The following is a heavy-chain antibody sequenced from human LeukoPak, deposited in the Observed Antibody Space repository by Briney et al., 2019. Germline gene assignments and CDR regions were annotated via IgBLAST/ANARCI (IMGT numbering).Heavy chain of an antibody. CDR1: GFTFSDYY. J-gene: IGHJ3*02. CDR2: ISSSGSTI. CDR3: ARMDDYYDSRMDAFDI. V-gene: IGHV3-11*01. Sequence: GGSLRLSCAASGFTFSDYYMSWIRQAPGKGLEWVSYISSSGSTIYYADSVKGRFTISRDNAKNSLYLQMNSLRAEDTAVYYCARMDDYYDSRMDAFDIWGQGTMVTVSS. D-gene: IGHD3-22*01.